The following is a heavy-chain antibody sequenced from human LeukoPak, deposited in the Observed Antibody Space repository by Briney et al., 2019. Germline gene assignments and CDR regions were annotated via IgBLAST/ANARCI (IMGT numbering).Heavy chain of an antibody. CDR2: INTNTGDP. CDR1: GYTFTGYY. Sequence: ASVKVSCKASGYTFTGYYMHWVRQAPGQGLEWVRWINTNTGDPIYARGFKGRFVLSVDKSVNTAYLEIASLQTEDNAVYYCARSSRGVIGLLDYWGQGTLVTVSS. D-gene: IGHD3-10*01. CDR3: ARSSRGVIGLLDY. V-gene: IGHV7-4-1*01. J-gene: IGHJ4*02.